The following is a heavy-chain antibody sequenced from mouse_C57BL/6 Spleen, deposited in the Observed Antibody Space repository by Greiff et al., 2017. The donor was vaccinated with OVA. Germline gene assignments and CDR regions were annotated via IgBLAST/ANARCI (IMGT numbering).Heavy chain of an antibody. J-gene: IGHJ2*01. Sequence: EVKLEESGAELVRPGASVKLSCTASGFNIKDYYMHWVKQRPEQGLEWIGRIDPEDGDTEYAPKFQGKATMTADTSSNTAYLQLSSLTSEDTAVYYCTSYYYGSFDYWGKAPLSQSPQ. V-gene: IGHV14-1*01. CDR1: GFNIKDYY. CDR2: IDPEDGDT. D-gene: IGHD1-1*01. CDR3: TSYYYGSFDY.